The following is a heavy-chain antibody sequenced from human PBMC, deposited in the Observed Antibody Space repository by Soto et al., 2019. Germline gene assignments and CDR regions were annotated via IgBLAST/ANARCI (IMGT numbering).Heavy chain of an antibody. CDR3: ARDDVLLWFGELLKGPYYYGMDV. J-gene: IGHJ6*02. D-gene: IGHD3-10*01. V-gene: IGHV3-48*02. CDR1: GLTFSSYS. Sequence: GGSLRLSCAASGLTFSSYSMNWVRQAPGKGLEWVSYISSSSSTIYYADSVKGRFTISRDNAKNSLYLQMNSLRDEDTAVYYCARDDVLLWFGELLKGPYYYGMDVWGQGTTVTVSS. CDR2: ISSSSSTI.